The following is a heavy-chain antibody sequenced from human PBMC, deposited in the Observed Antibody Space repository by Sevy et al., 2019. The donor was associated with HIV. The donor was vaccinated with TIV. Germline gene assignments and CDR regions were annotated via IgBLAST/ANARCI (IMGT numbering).Heavy chain of an antibody. J-gene: IGHJ4*02. D-gene: IGHD3-22*01. CDR2: IFYSGSP. CDR3: ASHNYSDRSGYYYPVWFDY. Sequence: SETLSLTCTVSSGSFSSSTYYWAWIRQPPGKGLEWIGSIFYSGSPYYHPSLQSRLTISVDTSKNQFSLKLSSVTAADTAVYYCASHNYSDRSGYYYPVWFDYWGRGTLVTVSS. CDR1: SGSFSSSTYY. V-gene: IGHV4-39*01.